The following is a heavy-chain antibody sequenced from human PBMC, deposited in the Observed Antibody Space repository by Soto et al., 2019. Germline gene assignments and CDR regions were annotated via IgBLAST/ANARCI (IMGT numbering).Heavy chain of an antibody. Sequence: QVQLVQSGAEVKKPGSSVKVSCKASGGTFSSYTISWVRQAPGQGLEWMGRIIPILGIANYAQKFQGRVTITADKSTSTAYMELRSLRSEDTAVYYCARHSSSWLTGYYFDYWGQGTLVTVSS. V-gene: IGHV1-69*02. J-gene: IGHJ4*02. D-gene: IGHD6-13*01. CDR2: IIPILGIA. CDR3: ARHSSSWLTGYYFDY. CDR1: GGTFSSYT.